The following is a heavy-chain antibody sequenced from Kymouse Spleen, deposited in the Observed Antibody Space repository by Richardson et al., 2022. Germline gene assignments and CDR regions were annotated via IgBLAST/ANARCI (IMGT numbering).Heavy chain of an antibody. CDR1: GGSISSSSYY. V-gene: IGHV4-39*01. Sequence: QLQLQESGPGLVKPSETLSLTCTVSGGSISSSSYYWGWIRQPPGKGLEWIGSIYYSGSTYYNPSLKSRVTISVDTSKNQFSLKLSSVTAADTAVYYCASLSITMVRGVSDYWGQGTLVTVSS. CDR3: ASLSITMVRGVSDY. CDR2: IYYSGST. D-gene: IGHD3-10*01. J-gene: IGHJ4*02.